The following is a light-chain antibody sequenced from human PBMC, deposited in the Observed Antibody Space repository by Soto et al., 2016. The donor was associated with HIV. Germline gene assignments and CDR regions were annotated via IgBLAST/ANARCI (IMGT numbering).Light chain of an antibody. CDR3: LQHYSDPYT. Sequence: DIQMIQSPSAVSASVGDRVTITCRASQGIANYLVWFQQKPGKAPKRLMYAAASLQSGVPSRFSGSGSGTEFTLTISSLQAEDFATYFCLQHYSDPYTFGQGTKLEIK. CDR2: AAA. CDR1: QGIANY. V-gene: IGKV1-17*03. J-gene: IGKJ2*01.